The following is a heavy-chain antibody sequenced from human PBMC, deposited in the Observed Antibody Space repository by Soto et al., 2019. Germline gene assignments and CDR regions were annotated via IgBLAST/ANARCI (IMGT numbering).Heavy chain of an antibody. CDR2: IIPIFGTA. J-gene: IGHJ4*02. D-gene: IGHD2-8*01. Sequence: QVQLVQSGAEVKKPGSSVKVSCKASGGTFSSYAISWVRQAPGQGLEWMGGIIPIFGTANYAQKFQGRVMITTDESTSTAYMELSSLRSEDTAVYYCATDGDCTNGVCPAYYFDDWGQGTLVTVSS. CDR3: ATDGDCTNGVCPAYYFDD. V-gene: IGHV1-69*05. CDR1: GGTFSSYA.